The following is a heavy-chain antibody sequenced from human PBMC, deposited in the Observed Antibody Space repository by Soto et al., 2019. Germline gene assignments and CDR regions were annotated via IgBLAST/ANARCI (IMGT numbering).Heavy chain of an antibody. Sequence: SATLSLTCTVSGGSISSYYWSWIRQPPGKGLEWIGYIYYSGSTNYNPSLKSRVTISVDTSKNQFSLKLSSVTAADTAVYYCARVGYCSGGSCWDVWGQGTTVTVSS. CDR1: GGSISSYY. J-gene: IGHJ6*02. CDR3: ARVGYCSGGSCWDV. D-gene: IGHD2-15*01. V-gene: IGHV4-59*01. CDR2: IYYSGST.